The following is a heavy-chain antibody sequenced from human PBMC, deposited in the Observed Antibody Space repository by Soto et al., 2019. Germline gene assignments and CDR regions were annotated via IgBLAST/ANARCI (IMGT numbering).Heavy chain of an antibody. CDR2: FSDSGST. CDR1: GGSFSGNY. CDR3: ARGNFYYGMDV. V-gene: IGHV4-34*01. Sequence: SETLSLTCAVSGGSFSGNYWTWIRQPPGKGLEWIGEFSDSGSTNYNPSPKSRVTISEDMSKSQFSLKLSSVTAADTAVYYCARGNFYYGMDVWGQGTTVTV. J-gene: IGHJ6*02.